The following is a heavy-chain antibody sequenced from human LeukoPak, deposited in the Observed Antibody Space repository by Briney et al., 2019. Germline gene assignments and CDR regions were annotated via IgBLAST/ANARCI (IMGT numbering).Heavy chain of an antibody. Sequence: SETLSLTCTVSGGSISSYYWSWIRQPPGKGLEWIGYIYYSGSTNYNPSLKSRVTISVDTSKNQFSLKLSSVTAADTAVYYCARGENTPSFDYWGQGTLVTVSS. CDR1: GGSISSYY. J-gene: IGHJ4*02. V-gene: IGHV4-59*08. D-gene: IGHD3-10*01. CDR3: ARGENTPSFDY. CDR2: IYYSGST.